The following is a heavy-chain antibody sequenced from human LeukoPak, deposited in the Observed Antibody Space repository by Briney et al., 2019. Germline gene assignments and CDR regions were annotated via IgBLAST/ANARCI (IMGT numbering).Heavy chain of an antibody. CDR1: GITFGDYP. J-gene: IGHJ4*02. V-gene: IGHV3-49*04. CDR2: MRSRAYGGTT. CDR3: TAVPLY. Sequence: SQRLFCTVSGITFGDYPMIWVRQAPGRELEWVAFMRSRAYGGTTQYAASVKGRFIISRDDSKSTAYLQMNSLKTDDTAVYYCTAVPLYWGQGTQVTVSS. D-gene: IGHD3-10*02.